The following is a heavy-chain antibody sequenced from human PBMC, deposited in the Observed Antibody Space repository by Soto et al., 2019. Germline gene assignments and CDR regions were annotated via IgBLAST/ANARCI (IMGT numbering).Heavy chain of an antibody. Sequence: HGESLKISCKGSGYRFTSYWIAWVRQMPGKGLEWVGIVYPDDSDIRYSPSFQGQVTISADRSNSTAYLQWRSLKASDTAIYFCARHFDSSGHYPDYWGQGTQVTVSS. CDR1: GYRFTSYW. CDR2: VYPDDSDI. J-gene: IGHJ4*02. CDR3: ARHFDSSGHYPDY. V-gene: IGHV5-51*01. D-gene: IGHD3-22*01.